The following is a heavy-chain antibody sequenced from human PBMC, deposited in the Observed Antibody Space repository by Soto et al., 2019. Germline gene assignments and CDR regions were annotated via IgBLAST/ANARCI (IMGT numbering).Heavy chain of an antibody. Sequence: PGGSLRLSCAASGFLFGSYSMNWLRQAAGRGLEWVASISSTSAFINYADSMKGRFTICRDNAKNSLYLQLDYLRAEDTAVYYCARGPLTNPSGLVFDYWGHGTLVTVSS. CDR1: GFLFGSYS. V-gene: IGHV3-21*01. J-gene: IGHJ4*01. CDR3: ARGPLTNPSGLVFDY. CDR2: ISSTSAFI. D-gene: IGHD3-9*01.